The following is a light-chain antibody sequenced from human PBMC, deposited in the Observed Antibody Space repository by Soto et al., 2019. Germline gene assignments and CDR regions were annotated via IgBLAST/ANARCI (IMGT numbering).Light chain of an antibody. J-gene: IGLJ1*01. V-gene: IGLV2-14*01. CDR1: ANEVGAYNY. Sequence: SARSQPGSGYGSPGQAGSLTYPDTANEVGAYNYVSWYQLHPGKAPKLMVFEVSNRPSGVSYRFSGSKSGNTASLTISGLQAEDEADYFCSSYSISTAYLFGTGTK. CDR2: EVS. CDR3: SSYSISTAYL.